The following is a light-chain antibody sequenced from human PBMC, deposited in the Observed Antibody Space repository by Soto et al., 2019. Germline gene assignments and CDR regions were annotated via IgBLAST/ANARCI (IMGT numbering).Light chain of an antibody. J-gene: IGKJ2*01. CDR1: QSISTH. CDR3: QQYSSHLFT. CDR2: DAS. Sequence: EIQMTQSPSTLSASVGDRATITCRASQSISTHLAWYQQKPGKAPEVLIYDASTLKSVVPSRFSGSGSGTKFTLTVSSLQPDDFATYECQQYSSHLFTFGQGTQLDIK. V-gene: IGKV1-5*01.